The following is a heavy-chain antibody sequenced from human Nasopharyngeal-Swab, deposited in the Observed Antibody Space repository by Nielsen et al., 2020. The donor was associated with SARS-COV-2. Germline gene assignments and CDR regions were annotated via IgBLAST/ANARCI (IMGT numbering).Heavy chain of an antibody. CDR1: GFTFSSYE. CDR2: ISSSGSTI. Sequence: GGSLRLSCAASGFTFSSYEMNWVRQAPGKGLEWVSYISSSGSTIYYADSVKGRFTISRDNAKNSLYLQMNSLRAEDTAVYYCARDDTHIVVVAAWDYYGMDVWGQGTTVTVSS. CDR3: ARDDTHIVVVAAWDYYGMDV. J-gene: IGHJ6*02. D-gene: IGHD2-21*02. V-gene: IGHV3-48*03.